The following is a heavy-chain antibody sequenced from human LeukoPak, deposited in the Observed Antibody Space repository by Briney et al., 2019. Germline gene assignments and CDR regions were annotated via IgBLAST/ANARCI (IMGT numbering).Heavy chain of an antibody. CDR2: VSYSSTI. D-gene: IGHD3-10*01. CDR3: ARDAHIVRGVNPLDY. CDR1: GFTFSSYS. V-gene: IGHV3-48*02. Sequence: HPGGSLRLSCAASGFTFSSYSMNWVRQAPGKGLEWISYVSYSSTIYYADSVKGRFTISRDNAKNSLYLQMNSLRDEDTAVYYCARDAHIVRGVNPLDYWGQGTLVTVSS. J-gene: IGHJ4*02.